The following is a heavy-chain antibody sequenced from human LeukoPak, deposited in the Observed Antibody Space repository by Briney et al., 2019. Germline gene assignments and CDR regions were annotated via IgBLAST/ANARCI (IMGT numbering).Heavy chain of an antibody. CDR1: GFTFSDYG. CDR2: IKQDGTEK. J-gene: IGHJ4*02. V-gene: IGHV3-7*01. CDR3: ARDMYGGTDY. D-gene: IGHD2-8*01. Sequence: GGSLRLSCAASGFTFSDYGMHWVRQAPGKGLEWAANIKQDGTEKYYVDSVNGRFTISRDNAKNSLYLQMNSLRAEDTAVYYCARDMYGGTDYWGQGTLVTVSS.